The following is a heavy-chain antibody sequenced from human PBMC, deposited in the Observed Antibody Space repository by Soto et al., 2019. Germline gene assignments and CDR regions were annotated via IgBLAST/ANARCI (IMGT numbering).Heavy chain of an antibody. CDR1: GYTLSSNG. CDR2: ISTNNGNT. V-gene: IGHV1-18*04. J-gene: IGHJ4*02. Sequence: GSSVKVSCKASGYTLSSNGISWVRQAPGQRLEWMGWISTNNGNTNYARKFQGRVTMTTDTSTNTAYMEVRNLRSDDTAVYYCVRDDGGLIRYYYHGWAVRGQGTLVTVSS. D-gene: IGHD5-12*01. CDR3: VRDDGGLIRYYYHGWAV.